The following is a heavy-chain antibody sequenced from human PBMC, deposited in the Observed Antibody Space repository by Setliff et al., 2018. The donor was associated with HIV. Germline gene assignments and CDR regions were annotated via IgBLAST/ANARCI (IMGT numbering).Heavy chain of an antibody. CDR1: GYTFTSYA. CDR3: ARTSTMVRGVIMDYYYYMDV. V-gene: IGHV1-3*01. J-gene: IGHJ6*03. Sequence: GASVKVSCKASGYTFTSYAMHWVRQAPGQRLEWMGWINAGNGNTKYSQKFQGRVTITRDTSTRTAYMELRSLRSDDTAVYYCARTSTMVRGVIMDYYYYMDVWGKGSTVTVSS. D-gene: IGHD3-10*01. CDR2: INAGNGNT.